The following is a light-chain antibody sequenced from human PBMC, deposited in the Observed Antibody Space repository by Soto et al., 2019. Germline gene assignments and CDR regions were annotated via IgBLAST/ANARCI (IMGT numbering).Light chain of an antibody. V-gene: IGLV2-14*03. CDR2: DVT. J-gene: IGLJ1*01. Sequence: QSALTPPAPLSGAPWQSITISFPGTSSDVGGYHYVSWYQHHPGKAPKLIIYDVTNRPSGVSNPFSGSKSGNTASLTISGLQPEDEADYYCSSYTTSNTRQIVFGTGTKVTVL. CDR3: SSYTTSNTRQIV. CDR1: SSDVGGYHY.